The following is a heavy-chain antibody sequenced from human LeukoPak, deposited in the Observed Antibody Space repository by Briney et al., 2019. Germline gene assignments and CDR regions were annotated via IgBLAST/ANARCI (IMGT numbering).Heavy chain of an antibody. CDR1: GGSISSGGYY. V-gene: IGHV4-31*03. J-gene: IGHJ4*02. D-gene: IGHD1-26*01. Sequence: SETLSLTCTVSGGSISSGGYYWSWIRQHPGKGLEWIGYIYYSGSTYYNPSLKSRVNISVDTSKNQFSLKLSSVTAADTAVYYCARGTGELLVEFDYWGQGTLVTVSS. CDR3: ARGTGELLVEFDY. CDR2: IYYSGST.